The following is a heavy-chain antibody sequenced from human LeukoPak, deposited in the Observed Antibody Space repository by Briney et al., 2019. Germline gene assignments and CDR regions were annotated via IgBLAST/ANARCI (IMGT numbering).Heavy chain of an antibody. Sequence: PGGSLRLSCAASGFTFSSYWMSWVRQAPGKGLEWVANIKQDGSEKYYVDSVKGRFTISRDNAKNSLYLQMNSLRAEDTAVYYCARDFARWLQFFPPGGEAFDIWGQGTMVTVSS. J-gene: IGHJ3*02. V-gene: IGHV3-7*01. D-gene: IGHD5-24*01. CDR3: ARDFARWLQFFPPGGEAFDI. CDR1: GFTFSSYW. CDR2: IKQDGSEK.